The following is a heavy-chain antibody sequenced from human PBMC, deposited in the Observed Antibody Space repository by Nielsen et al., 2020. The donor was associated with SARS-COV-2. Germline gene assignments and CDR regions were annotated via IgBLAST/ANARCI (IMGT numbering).Heavy chain of an antibody. CDR2: ISHSGVTT. CDR3: AKGDSTPLPFDN. Sequence: GESLKISCAASGFTFSSYAMTWVRQAPGKGLEWVSSISHSGVTTYYADSVKGRFTISRDNSKNTMYLQMHSLRADDTAVYFCAKGDSTPLPFDNWGQGTLVTVSS. D-gene: IGHD6-13*01. CDR1: GFTFSSYA. J-gene: IGHJ4*02. V-gene: IGHV3-23*01.